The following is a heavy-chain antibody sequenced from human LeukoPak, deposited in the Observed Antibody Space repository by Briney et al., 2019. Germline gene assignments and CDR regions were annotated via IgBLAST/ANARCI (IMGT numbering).Heavy chain of an antibody. CDR2: IRYDGSNK. J-gene: IGHJ4*02. Sequence: GGSLRLSCAASGFSFSTYGMHWVRQAPGKGLEWVAFIRYDGSNKYYADSVKGRFTISRDNSRNTLYLQMNSLRAEDTAVYYCAKDLWGFVEVAAILDYWGQGTLVTVSS. CDR1: GFSFSTYG. D-gene: IGHD2-15*01. V-gene: IGHV3-30*02. CDR3: AKDLWGFVEVAAILDY.